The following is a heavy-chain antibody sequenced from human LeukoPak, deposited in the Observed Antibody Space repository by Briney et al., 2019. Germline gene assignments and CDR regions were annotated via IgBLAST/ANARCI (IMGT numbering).Heavy chain of an antibody. D-gene: IGHD3-10*01. V-gene: IGHV3-21*01. CDR1: GFTFSSYS. J-gene: IGHJ4*02. Sequence: GGSLRLSCAASGFTFSSYSMNWVRQAPGKGLEWVSSISSSSYIYYADSVKGRFTISRDNAKNSLYLQMNSLRAEDTAVYYCARAFDEYYFDYWGQGTLVTVSS. CDR3: ARAFDEYYFDY. CDR2: ISSSSYI.